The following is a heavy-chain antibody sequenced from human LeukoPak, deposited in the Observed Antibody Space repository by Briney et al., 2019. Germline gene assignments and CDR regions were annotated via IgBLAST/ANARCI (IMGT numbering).Heavy chain of an antibody. J-gene: IGHJ3*02. CDR3: ARDVGGRWLQWGAFDI. V-gene: IGHV4-4*07. CDR1: GGSISSYY. CDR2: IYTSGST. D-gene: IGHD5-24*01. Sequence: SETLSLTCTVSGGSISSYYWSWIRQPAGKGLEWIGRIYTSGSTNYNPSLKSRVTISVDTSKNQFSLKLSSVTAADTAVYYCARDVGGRWLQWGAFDIWGQGTMVTVSS.